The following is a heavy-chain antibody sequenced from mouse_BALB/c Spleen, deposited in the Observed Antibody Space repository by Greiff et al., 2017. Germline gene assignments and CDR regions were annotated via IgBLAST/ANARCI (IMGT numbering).Heavy chain of an antibody. J-gene: IGHJ2*01. D-gene: IGHD1-1*01. CDR2: ISSGGST. CDR3: ARESNYYGSSYVQYYFDY. CDR1: GFTFSSYA. V-gene: IGHV5-6-5*01. Sequence: EVHLVESGGGLVKPGGSLKLSCAASGFTFSSYAMSWVRQTPEKRLEWVASISSGGSTYYPDSVKGRFTISRDNARNILYLQMSSLRSEDTAMYYCARESNYYGSSYVQYYFDYWGQGTTLTVSS.